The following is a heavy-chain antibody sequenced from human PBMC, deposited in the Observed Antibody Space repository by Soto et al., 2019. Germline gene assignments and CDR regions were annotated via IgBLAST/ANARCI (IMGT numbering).Heavy chain of an antibody. D-gene: IGHD3-22*01. V-gene: IGHV1-18*01. J-gene: IGHJ6*02. CDR2: ISAYNGNT. Sequence: QVQLVQSGAEVKKPGASVKVSCKASGYTFTSYGISWVRQAPGQGLEWMGWISAYNGNTNYAQKRQGRVTMTTDTSTSTAYMELRSLRSDDTAVYYCARDTPIYYDSSGYYSDYYYGMDVWGQGTTVTVSS. CDR3: ARDTPIYYDSSGYYSDYYYGMDV. CDR1: GYTFTSYG.